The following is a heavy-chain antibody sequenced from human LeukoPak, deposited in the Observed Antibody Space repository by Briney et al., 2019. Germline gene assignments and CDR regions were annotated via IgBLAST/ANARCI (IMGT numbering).Heavy chain of an antibody. J-gene: IGHJ4*02. D-gene: IGHD3-10*01. V-gene: IGHV3-53*01. CDR1: GFTVSSNY. CDR3: AREGSGSYFDY. CDR2: IYSGGST. Sequence: PGGSLRLSCAASGFTVSSNYMSWVRQAPGKGLEWVSVIYSGGSTNYADSVKGRFTISRDNSKNTLYLQMNSLRAEDTAVYYCAREGSGSYFDYWGQGTLVTVSS.